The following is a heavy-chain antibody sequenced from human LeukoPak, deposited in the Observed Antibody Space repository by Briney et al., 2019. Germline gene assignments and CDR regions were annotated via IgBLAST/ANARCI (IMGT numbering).Heavy chain of an antibody. J-gene: IGHJ6*03. CDR3: ARGLRGTGYSYGYYYYMDV. D-gene: IGHD5-18*01. CDR2: MNPYGGNT. V-gene: IGHV1-8*01. Sequence: ASVKVSCKASGYTFTSYEINWVRRATGQGREGRGWMNPYGGNTGYAQKFKGIVTMTRTTSLSTAYMEQSSLRSEDTAVYYCARGLRGTGYSYGYYYYMDVWGKGTTVTVS. CDR1: GYTFTSYE.